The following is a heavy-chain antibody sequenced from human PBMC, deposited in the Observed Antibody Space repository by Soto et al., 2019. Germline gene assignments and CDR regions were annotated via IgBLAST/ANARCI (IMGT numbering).Heavy chain of an antibody. J-gene: IGHJ6*03. CDR1: GGSFSGYY. V-gene: IGHV4-34*01. CDR2: INHSGST. CDR3: ARNPIRYYYYYMDV. D-gene: IGHD1-20*01. Sequence: SETLSLTCAVYGGSFSGYYWSWIRQPPGKGLEWIGEINHSGSTNYNPSLKSRVTISVDTSKNQFSLKLSSVTAADTAVYYCARNPIRYYYYYMDVWGKGTTVTVSS.